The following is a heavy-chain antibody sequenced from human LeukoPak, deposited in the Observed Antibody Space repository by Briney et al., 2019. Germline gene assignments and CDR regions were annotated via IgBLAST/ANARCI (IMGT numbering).Heavy chain of an antibody. D-gene: IGHD1-26*01. J-gene: IGHJ5*02. CDR3: ARGALVGATTYWFDP. CDR1: GFTFTNAW. CDR2: ISSSSNYI. V-gene: IGHV3-21*04. Sequence: GGSLRLSCAASGFTFTNAWMSWVRQAPGEGLQWVSSISSSSNYIYYADSVKGRFTISRDNAKNSRYLQMNSLRAEDTAVYYCARGALVGATTYWFDPWGQGTRVTVSS.